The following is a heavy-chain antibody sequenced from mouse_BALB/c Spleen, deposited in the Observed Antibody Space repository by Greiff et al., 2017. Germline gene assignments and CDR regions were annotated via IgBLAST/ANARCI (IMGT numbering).Heavy chain of an antibody. Sequence: VQLQQPGAELVKPGTSVKLSCKASGYNFTSYWINWVKLRPGQGLEWIGDIYPGSGSTNYNEKFKSKATLTVDTSSSTAYMQLSSLASEDSALYYCARDGYYPSWFAYWGQGTLVTVSA. J-gene: IGHJ3*01. D-gene: IGHD2-3*01. CDR3: ARDGYYPSWFAY. V-gene: IGHV1-55*01. CDR2: IYPGSGST. CDR1: GYNFTSYW.